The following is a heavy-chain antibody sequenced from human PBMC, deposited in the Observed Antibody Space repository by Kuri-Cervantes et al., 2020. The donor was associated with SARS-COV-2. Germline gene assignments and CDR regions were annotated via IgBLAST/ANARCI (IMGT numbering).Heavy chain of an antibody. D-gene: IGHD3-3*01. Sequence: SETLSLTCEVYGGSLSYYYWSWVRQPPGKGLEWIGEINHSGSTNYNPSLKSRVTISGDTSKNQFSLKLSSVTAADTAVYYCARHGFDFWSGYARTYYYYYGMDVWGQGTTVTVSS. CDR3: ARHGFDFWSGYARTYYYYYGMDV. CDR2: INHSGST. V-gene: IGHV4-34*01. J-gene: IGHJ6*02. CDR1: GGSLSYYY.